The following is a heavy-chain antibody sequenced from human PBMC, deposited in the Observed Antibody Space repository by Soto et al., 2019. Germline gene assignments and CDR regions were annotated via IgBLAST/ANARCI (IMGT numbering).Heavy chain of an antibody. CDR1: GGTFSSYT. Sequence: GASVKVSCKASGGTFSSYTISWVRQAPGQGLEWMGRIIPILGIANYAQKFQGRVTITADKSTSTAYMELSSLRSEDTAVYYCARDVVPAATPIGWFDPWGQGTLVTVSS. CDR2: IIPILGIA. CDR3: ARDVVPAATPIGWFDP. V-gene: IGHV1-69*04. J-gene: IGHJ5*02. D-gene: IGHD2-2*01.